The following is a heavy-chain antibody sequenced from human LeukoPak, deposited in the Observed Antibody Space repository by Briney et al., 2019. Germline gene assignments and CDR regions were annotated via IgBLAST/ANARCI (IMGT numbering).Heavy chain of an antibody. CDR1: GGTFSSYA. CDR2: IIPILGIA. J-gene: IGHJ4*02. D-gene: IGHD3-3*01. Sequence: GASVKVSCKASGGTFSSYAISWVRQAPGQGLEWMGRIIPILGIANYAQKFQGRVTITADKSTSTAYMELSSLRSEDTAVYYCARDIDLWGGRLDTFAYWGQGTLVTVSS. V-gene: IGHV1-69*04. CDR3: ARDIDLWGGRLDTFAY.